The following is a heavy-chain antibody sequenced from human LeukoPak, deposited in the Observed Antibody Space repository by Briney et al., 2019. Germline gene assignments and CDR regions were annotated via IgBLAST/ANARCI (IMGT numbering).Heavy chain of an antibody. Sequence: PSETLSLTCTVSGGSISSYYWSWIRQPPGKGLEWIGYIYYSGSTNYNPSLKSRVTISVDTSKNQFSLKLSSVTAADTAVYYCASFAARSSAFDIWGQGTMVTVSS. CDR1: GGSISSYY. CDR2: IYYSGST. V-gene: IGHV4-59*01. J-gene: IGHJ3*02. CDR3: ASFAARSSAFDI. D-gene: IGHD6-6*01.